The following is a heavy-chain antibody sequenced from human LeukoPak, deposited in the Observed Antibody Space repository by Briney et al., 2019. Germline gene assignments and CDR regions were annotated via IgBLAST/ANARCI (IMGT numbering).Heavy chain of an antibody. Sequence: PGGSLRLSCAASGFSFSDAWMSWVRQIPGKGLEWVGRIESKTDGGTIDYAAPGKGRFTISRDDSTNTLYLQMNSLKSEDTAVYYCTTYGSGRKFDYWGQGTLVTVSS. V-gene: IGHV3-15*04. J-gene: IGHJ4*02. CDR3: TTYGSGRKFDY. D-gene: IGHD3-10*01. CDR1: GFSFSDAW. CDR2: IESKTDGGTI.